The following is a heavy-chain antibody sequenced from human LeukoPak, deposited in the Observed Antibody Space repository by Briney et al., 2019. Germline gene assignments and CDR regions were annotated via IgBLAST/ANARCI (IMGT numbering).Heavy chain of an antibody. V-gene: IGHV3-21*01. J-gene: IGHJ4*02. D-gene: IGHD3-10*01. Sequence: GGSLRLSCAASGFTFSSYSMNWVRQAPGKGLEWVSSISSSSSYIYYADSVKGRFTISRDNAKNSLYLQMNSLRAEDTAVYYCARDSMVRGVMSYWGQGTPVTVSS. CDR3: ARDSMVRGVMSY. CDR2: ISSSSSYI. CDR1: GFTFSSYS.